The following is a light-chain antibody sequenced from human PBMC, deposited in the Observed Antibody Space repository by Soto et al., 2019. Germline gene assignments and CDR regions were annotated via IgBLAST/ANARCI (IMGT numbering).Light chain of an antibody. V-gene: IGKV1-39*01. CDR1: QSISSY. Sequence: DIQMTQSPSSLSASVGDRVTITCRASQSISSYLNWYQQKPGKAPKLLIYAASSLQSGVPSRFSGSGSGTDFTLTISMLQPEDFATYYCQQSYSTLWTFGLGTKMEIK. J-gene: IGKJ1*01. CDR2: AAS. CDR3: QQSYSTLWT.